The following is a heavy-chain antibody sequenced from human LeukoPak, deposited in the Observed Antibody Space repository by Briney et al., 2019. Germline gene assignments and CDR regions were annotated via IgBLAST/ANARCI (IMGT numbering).Heavy chain of an antibody. Sequence: AASVKVSCKASGYTFTGYYMHWVRQAPGQGLEWMGIINPSGGSTSYAQKFQGRVTMTRDMSTSTVYMELSSLRSEDTAVYYCAREYCSGGSCYDYWGQGTLVTVSS. J-gene: IGHJ4*02. CDR3: AREYCSGGSCYDY. CDR1: GYTFTGYY. D-gene: IGHD2-15*01. V-gene: IGHV1-46*01. CDR2: INPSGGST.